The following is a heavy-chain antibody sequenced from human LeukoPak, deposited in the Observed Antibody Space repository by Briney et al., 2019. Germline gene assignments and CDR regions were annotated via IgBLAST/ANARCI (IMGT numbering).Heavy chain of an antibody. J-gene: IGHJ6*02. CDR2: ISYDGSNK. Sequence: GGSLRLSCAASGFTFSSYGMHWVRQAPGKGLEWVAVISYDGSNKYYADSVKGRFTISRDNSKNTLYLQMNSLRAEDTAVYYCAKEPHYSNPXXXGMDVWGQGTTVTVSS. CDR3: AKEPHYSNPXXXGMDV. V-gene: IGHV3-30*18. CDR1: GFTFSSYG. D-gene: IGHD4-11*01.